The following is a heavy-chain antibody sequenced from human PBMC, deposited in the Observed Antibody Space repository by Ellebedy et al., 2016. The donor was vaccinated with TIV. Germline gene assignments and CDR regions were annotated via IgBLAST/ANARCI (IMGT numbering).Heavy chain of an antibody. CDR2: ISPNTGVT. V-gene: IGHV1-2*02. CDR3: ARSSGFYGAGTDYWFDP. J-gene: IGHJ5*02. Sequence: AASVKVSCKASGYTFTGYYMHWVRQAPGQGLEWLGWISPNTGVTHFAQKFQGRVTVTRDTSINTVYMALSGLRSDDTAVYYCARSSGFYGAGTDYWFDPWGQGTLVTVSS. CDR1: GYTFTGYY. D-gene: IGHD3-10*01.